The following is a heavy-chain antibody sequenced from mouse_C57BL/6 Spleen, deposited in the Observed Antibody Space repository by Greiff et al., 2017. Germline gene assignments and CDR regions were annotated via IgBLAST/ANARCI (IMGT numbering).Heavy chain of an antibody. J-gene: IGHJ3*01. Sequence: VQLQQPGAELVKPGASVKLSCKASGYTFTSYWMQWVKQRPGQGLEWIGEIDPSDSYTNYNQKFKGKATLTVDTSSSPAYMQLSSLTSEDSAVYYCARGPTRTPAYWGQGTLVTVSA. V-gene: IGHV1-50*01. CDR2: IDPSDSYT. CDR3: ARGPTRTPAY. D-gene: IGHD1-1*01. CDR1: GYTFTSYW.